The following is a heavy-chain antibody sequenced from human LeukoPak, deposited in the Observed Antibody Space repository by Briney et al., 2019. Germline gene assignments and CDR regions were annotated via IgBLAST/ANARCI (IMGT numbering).Heavy chain of an antibody. D-gene: IGHD3-16*01. CDR1: RFTFSSYW. V-gene: IGHV3-7*03. J-gene: IGHJ6*02. Sequence: GGSLRLSCAASRFTFSSYWMNWARQAPGKGLEWVASINHNGNVNHYVDSVKGRFTISRDNAKNSLYLQMSNLRAEDTAVYFCARGGGLDVWGQGATVTVSS. CDR2: INHNGNVN. CDR3: ARGGGLDV.